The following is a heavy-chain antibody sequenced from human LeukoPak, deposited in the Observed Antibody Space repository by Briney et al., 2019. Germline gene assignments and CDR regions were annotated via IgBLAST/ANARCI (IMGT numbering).Heavy chain of an antibody. Sequence: SETLSLTCAVYGXSFSGYYGSWIRQPPGKGQEWIGEINHSGSTNYNPSLKSRVTISVDTSKNQFSLKLSSVTAADTAVYYCARGRDIAATGRGSAFDIWGQGTMVTVSS. J-gene: IGHJ3*02. CDR3: ARGRDIAATGRGSAFDI. CDR1: GXSFSGYY. V-gene: IGHV4-34*01. CDR2: INHSGST. D-gene: IGHD6-13*01.